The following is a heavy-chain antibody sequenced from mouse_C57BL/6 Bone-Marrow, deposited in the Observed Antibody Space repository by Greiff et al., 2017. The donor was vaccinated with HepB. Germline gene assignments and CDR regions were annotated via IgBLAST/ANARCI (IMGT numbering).Heavy chain of an antibody. CDR1: GYTFTSYW. V-gene: IGHV1-72*01. D-gene: IGHD1-1*01. CDR2: IDPNSGGT. J-gene: IGHJ4*01. Sequence: QVQLQQPGAELVKPGASVKLSCKASGYTFTSYWMHWVKQRPGRGLEWIGRIDPNSGGTKYNEKFKSKATLTVDKPSSTAYMQLSSLTSEDSAVYYCARSAITTVVATSNAMDYWGQGTSVTVSS. CDR3: ARSAITTVVATSNAMDY.